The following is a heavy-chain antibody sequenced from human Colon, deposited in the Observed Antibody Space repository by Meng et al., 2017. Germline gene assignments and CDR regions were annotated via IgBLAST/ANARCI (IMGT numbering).Heavy chain of an antibody. CDR3: VRSSGWVRTGFDP. Sequence: QVQLQQWGAGLLKPSETLSLTCAVYGGSFSGYYWSWIRQPPGKGLEWMGEISHSGGTNYNPSLKSRVTISEDTSKNQFSLKLSSVTAADTAVYYCVRSSGWVRTGFDPWGQGTLVTVSS. CDR2: ISHSGGT. J-gene: IGHJ5*02. CDR1: GGSFSGYY. V-gene: IGHV4-34*01. D-gene: IGHD6-19*01.